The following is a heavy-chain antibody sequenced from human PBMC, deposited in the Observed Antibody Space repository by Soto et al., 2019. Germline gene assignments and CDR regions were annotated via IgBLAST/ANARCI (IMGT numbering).Heavy chain of an antibody. CDR3: ARVSCSGGGCYPDWYFDL. CDR1: GFSVSDNY. Sequence: EVRLVESGGGLIQPGGSLTVSCAASGFSVSDNYMSWVRQPPGKGLEWVSVLYRGGTIFYADSVKGRFISSRDSSKNTMYLQMNTLRGEDTATYYCARVSCSGGGCYPDWYFDLWCRGTLVTVSS. J-gene: IGHJ2*01. D-gene: IGHD2-15*01. V-gene: IGHV3-53*01. CDR2: LYRGGTI.